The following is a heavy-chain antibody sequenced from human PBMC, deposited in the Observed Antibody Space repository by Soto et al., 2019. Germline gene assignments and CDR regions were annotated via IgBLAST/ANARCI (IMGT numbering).Heavy chain of an antibody. CDR3: AKVDWLPPDFDY. V-gene: IGHV3-23*01. CDR2: ISGSGGST. D-gene: IGHD3-9*01. CDR1: GFTFSSYA. Sequence: EVQLLESGGGLVQPGGSLRLSCAASGFTFSSYAMSWVRQAPGKGLEWVSAISGSGGSTYYADSVKGRFTISRDNSKNTLYLQMNSLRADDTAVYYCAKVDWLPPDFDYWGQGTLVTVSS. J-gene: IGHJ4*02.